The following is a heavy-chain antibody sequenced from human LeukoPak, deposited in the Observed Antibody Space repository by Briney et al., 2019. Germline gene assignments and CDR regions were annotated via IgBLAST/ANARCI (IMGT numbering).Heavy chain of an antibody. CDR2: INHSGST. CDR1: GGSFSGYY. J-gene: IGHJ3*02. D-gene: IGHD3-3*01. V-gene: IGHV4-34*01. Sequence: PSETLSLTCAVYGGSFSGYYWSWIRQPPGKGLEWIGEINHSGSTNYNPSLKSRVTISVDTSKNQFSLKLSSVTAADTAVYYCASSDFWSGYWGPDAFDIWGQGTMVTVSS. CDR3: ASSDFWSGYWGPDAFDI.